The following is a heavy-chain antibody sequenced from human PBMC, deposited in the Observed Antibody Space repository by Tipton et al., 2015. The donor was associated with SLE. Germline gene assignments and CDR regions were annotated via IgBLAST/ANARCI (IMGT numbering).Heavy chain of an antibody. CDR3: ATHADRVY. CDR2: IQFSGST. J-gene: IGHJ4*02. V-gene: IGHV4-31*03. Sequence: TLSLTCTVSGGSIRSGGYFWSWIRQHPGKGLEWIGDIQFSGSTYYNPSLKSRVSISVDTSKNEVSLMLNSVTAADTAVYYCATHADRVYWGQGTLVTVSS. CDR1: GGSIRSGGYF.